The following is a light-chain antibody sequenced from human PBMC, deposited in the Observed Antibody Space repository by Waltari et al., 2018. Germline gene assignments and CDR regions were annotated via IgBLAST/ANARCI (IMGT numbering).Light chain of an antibody. CDR3: ATWDDNIVL. J-gene: IGLJ2*01. V-gene: IGLV4-60*03. CDR1: RGHSSSI. CDR2: LEGDGSD. Sequence: QPVLTQSPSASASLGSSVKLTCTLSRGHSSSIIACPQQRPGKAPRYFMKLEGDGSDNKGKGVPDRFSGSSSGADRYLIISNVQSEDEADYYCATWDDNIVLFGGGTKVTVL.